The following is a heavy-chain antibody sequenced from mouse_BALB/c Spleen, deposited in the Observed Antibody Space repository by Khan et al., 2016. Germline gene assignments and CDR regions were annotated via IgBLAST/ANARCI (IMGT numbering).Heavy chain of an antibody. CDR1: GFNIKDTY. V-gene: IGHV14-3*02. CDR2: IDPANGNT. CDR3: ARGGVRRFYAMDY. J-gene: IGHJ4*01. D-gene: IGHD2-14*01. Sequence: VQLKQSGAELVKPGASVKLSCTASGFNIKDTYMHWVKQRPEQGLEWIGRIDPANGNTKYDPKFQGKATIKADTSSNTAYLQLSSLTSEDTAVYYCARGGVRRFYAMDYWGQGTSVTVSS.